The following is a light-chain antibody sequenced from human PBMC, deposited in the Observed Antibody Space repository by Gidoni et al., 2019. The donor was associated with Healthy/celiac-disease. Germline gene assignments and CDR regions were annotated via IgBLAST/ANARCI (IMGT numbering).Light chain of an antibody. CDR1: SSDVGSYNL. CDR2: EGS. Sequence: QSALTQPASVSGSPGQSITISCTGTSSDVGSYNLFSWSQQYPGKAPKLMIYEGSKRPSGVSNRFSGSKSGNTASLTISGLQAEDEADYYCCSYAGSSTLVVFGGGTKLTVL. V-gene: IGLV2-23*01. CDR3: CSYAGSSTLVV. J-gene: IGLJ2*01.